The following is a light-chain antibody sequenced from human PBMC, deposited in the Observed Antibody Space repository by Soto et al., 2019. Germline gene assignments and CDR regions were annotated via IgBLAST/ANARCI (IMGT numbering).Light chain of an antibody. CDR3: HHYET. V-gene: IGKV3-20*01. CDR2: GDS. J-gene: IGKJ1*01. CDR1: QSVSRSY. Sequence: EIVLTQSPGTLSLSPGDRATLSCRASQSVSRSYLGWYQQTPGQAPRLLMYGDSISAAGFPDRFSGSGSGTEFTLTIRRLEPEDFTVYYCHHYETFGQGTKVDIK.